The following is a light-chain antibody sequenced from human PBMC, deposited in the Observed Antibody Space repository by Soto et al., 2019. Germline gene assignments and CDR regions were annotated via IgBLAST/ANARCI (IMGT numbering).Light chain of an antibody. J-gene: IGLJ1*01. CDR3: CSYAGSYTLV. V-gene: IGLV2-11*01. Sequence: SVLTQPRSVSGSPGQSVTISCPGTTSDVGGYNYVSWYQQHPGKAPKLMIYDVRKRPSGVPDRCSGSKSGNTASLTISGLQAEDEADYYCCSYAGSYTLVFGTGTKVTVL. CDR2: DVR. CDR1: TSDVGGYNY.